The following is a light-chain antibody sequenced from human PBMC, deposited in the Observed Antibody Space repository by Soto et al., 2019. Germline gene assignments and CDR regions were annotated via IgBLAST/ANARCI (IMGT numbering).Light chain of an antibody. CDR3: QQYNDWPPIT. V-gene: IGKV3-15*01. Sequence: EIVMTQSPATLSVSPGERATLSCSASQSVSSSLVWYQQKPGQAPRLLIYGASTRATGIPARFGGSGSGTDFTLTISSLQSEDFAVYYCQQYNDWPPITFGQRTRLEIK. CDR1: QSVSSS. CDR2: GAS. J-gene: IGKJ5*01.